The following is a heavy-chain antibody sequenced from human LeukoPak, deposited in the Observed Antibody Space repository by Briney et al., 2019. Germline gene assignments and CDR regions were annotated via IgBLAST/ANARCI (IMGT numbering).Heavy chain of an antibody. D-gene: IGHD2-8*02. Sequence: GGSLRLSCAASRLTFSRYWMTWLRQAPGKGLEWVANIKQDGSEKYYVDSVKGRFTISRDNADMSLYLQMTSLRVEDTAVYFCASRYCTGVNCFAASYMCMDVWGKGTTVTVSS. CDR2: IKQDGSEK. CDR3: ASRYCTGVNCFAASYMCMDV. CDR1: RLTFSRYW. J-gene: IGHJ6*03. V-gene: IGHV3-7*01.